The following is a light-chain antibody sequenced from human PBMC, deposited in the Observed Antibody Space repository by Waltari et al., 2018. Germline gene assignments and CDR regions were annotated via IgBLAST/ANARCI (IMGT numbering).Light chain of an antibody. CDR3: SSYTSSSIV. CDR1: SSDVGGYNY. V-gene: IGLV2-14*03. CDR2: DVS. J-gene: IGLJ1*01. Sequence: QSALTQPASVSGSPGQSITISCTGTSSDVGGYNYASWYQQHPGKAPKLMLYDVSNRPSGVSNRFSGSKSGNTASLTISGLQAEDEADYYCSSYTSSSIVFGTGTKVTVL.